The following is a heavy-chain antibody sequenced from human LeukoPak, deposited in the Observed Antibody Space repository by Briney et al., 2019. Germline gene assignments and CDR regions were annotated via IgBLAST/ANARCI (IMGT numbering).Heavy chain of an antibody. CDR3: ARAYSSSSSSDY. V-gene: IGHV1-2*02. J-gene: IGHJ4*02. CDR1: GYTFTGYH. D-gene: IGHD6-6*01. Sequence: ASAKVSCKASGYTFTGYHIHWVRQAPGQGLEWMGWINTNSGGKKYAQKFQDRVTMTRDTSITTAYMELSRLKSDDTAVYYCARAYSSSSSSDYWGQGTLVTVSS. CDR2: INTNSGGK.